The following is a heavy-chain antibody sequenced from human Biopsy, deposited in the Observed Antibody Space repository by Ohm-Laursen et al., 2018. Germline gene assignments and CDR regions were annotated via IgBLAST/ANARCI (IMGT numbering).Heavy chain of an antibody. Sequence: GTLSLTCSVSGASMTDYFWSWIWQPAGKGLEWIGRAYPSGTTYYNPSLKGRVTISIEASKNQLSLKVTSVTAADTAVFYCAGSRGHYFNGLDVWGQGTTVIVSS. CDR1: GASMTDYF. CDR3: AGSRGHYFNGLDV. J-gene: IGHJ6*02. D-gene: IGHD3-10*01. V-gene: IGHV4-4*07. CDR2: AYPSGTT.